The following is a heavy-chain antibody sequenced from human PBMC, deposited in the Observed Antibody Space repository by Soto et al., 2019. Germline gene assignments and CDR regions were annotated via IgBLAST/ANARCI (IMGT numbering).Heavy chain of an antibody. CDR2: IYYSGST. V-gene: IGHV4-31*03. Sequence: QVQLQESGPGLVKPSQTLSLTCTVSGGYISSGGYYWSWILQHPGKGLEWIGYIYYSGSTYYNPSLKSRVTISVDTSKNQFSLKLSSVTAAETAVDYCARDKGLRLYAFDIWGQGTMVTVSS. J-gene: IGHJ3*02. CDR1: GGYISSGGYY. CDR3: ARDKGLRLYAFDI. D-gene: IGHD4-17*01.